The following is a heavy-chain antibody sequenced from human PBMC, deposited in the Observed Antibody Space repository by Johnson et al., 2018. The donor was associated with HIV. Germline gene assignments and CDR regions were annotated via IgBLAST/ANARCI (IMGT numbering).Heavy chain of an antibody. V-gene: IGHV3-74*01. CDR1: GLIFSRSW. J-gene: IGHJ3*02. CDR3: AREWGMITFGGVIPRNAVDI. CDR2: TNSDGSST. D-gene: IGHD3-16*01. Sequence: VQLVESGGGLVQPGGSLRLSCATSGLIFSRSWMHWVRQAPGKGLVWVSRTNSDGSSTTYADSVKGRFTISRDKAKNTLHLQMNRLRVEDAAVYYCAREWGMITFGGVIPRNAVDIWGQGTMVTVSS.